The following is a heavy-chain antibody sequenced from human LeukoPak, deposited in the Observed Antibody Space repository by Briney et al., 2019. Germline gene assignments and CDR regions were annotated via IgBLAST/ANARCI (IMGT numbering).Heavy chain of an antibody. D-gene: IGHD3-9*01. CDR2: IRYDGSNK. V-gene: IGHV3-30*02. CDR3: AKDRGRYFDWLLLVDY. Sequence: SLWVRQAPGKGLEWVAFIRYDGSNKYYADSVKGRFTISRDNSKNTLYLQMNSLRAEDTAVYYCAKDRGRYFDWLLLVDYWGQGTLVTVSS. J-gene: IGHJ4*02.